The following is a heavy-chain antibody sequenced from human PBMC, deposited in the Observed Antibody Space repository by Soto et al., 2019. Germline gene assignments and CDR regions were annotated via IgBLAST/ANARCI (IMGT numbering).Heavy chain of an antibody. Sequence: QVQLVQSGAEVKKPGSSVKVSCKASGGTFSSYAISWVRQAPGQGLEWMGGIIPIFGTAKCAQKFQGRVTITADESTSKAYMELSSVRSEDTGVYYGATSTVTARVSDYWGQGTLVTVSS. CDR2: IIPIFGTA. J-gene: IGHJ4*02. CDR1: GGTFSSYA. CDR3: ATSTVTARVSDY. D-gene: IGHD4-17*01. V-gene: IGHV1-69*12.